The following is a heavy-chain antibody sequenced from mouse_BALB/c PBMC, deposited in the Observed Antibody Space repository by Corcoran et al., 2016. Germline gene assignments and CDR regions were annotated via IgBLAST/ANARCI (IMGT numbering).Heavy chain of an antibody. V-gene: IGHV1S136*01. CDR1: GYTFTSYV. Sequence: EVQLQQSGPELVKAGASVKMSCKASGYTFTSYVMHWVKQKPGQGLEWIGYINPYNDGTKYNEKFKGKATLTSDKSSSTAYMELSSLTSEDSAVYYCASSMITYYFDYWGQGTTLTVSS. D-gene: IGHD2-4*01. CDR3: ASSMITYYFDY. J-gene: IGHJ2*01. CDR2: INPYNDGT.